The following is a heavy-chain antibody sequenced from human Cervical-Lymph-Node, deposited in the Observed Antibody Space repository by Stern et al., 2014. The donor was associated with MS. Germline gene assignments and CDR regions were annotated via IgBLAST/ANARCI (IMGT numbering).Heavy chain of an antibody. Sequence: QVQLVQSGAEVKKPGSSVKVSCKASGGTFSSYTISWVRQAPGQGLEWMGRIIPILGIANYAQKFQGRVTITADKSTSTAYMELSSLRSEDTAVYYCARSIAVAVPFDYWGQGTLVTVSS. J-gene: IGHJ4*02. V-gene: IGHV1-69*02. CDR1: GGTFSSYT. CDR2: IIPILGIA. D-gene: IGHD6-19*01. CDR3: ARSIAVAVPFDY.